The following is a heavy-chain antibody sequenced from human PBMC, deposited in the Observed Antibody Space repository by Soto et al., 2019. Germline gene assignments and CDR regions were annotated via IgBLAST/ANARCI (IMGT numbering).Heavy chain of an antibody. V-gene: IGHV4-34*01. J-gene: IGHJ4*02. CDR2: INNSGST. CDR3: ARGVATIRD. D-gene: IGHD5-12*01. Sequence: PSETLSLTCAVYVGSLIDYNWSWIRQPPGKGLEWIGEINNSGSTNYNPSLKSRVTISKDTSKNQFSLKLSSVTAADTAVYYCARGVATIRDWGQGTLVTVSS. CDR1: VGSLIDYN.